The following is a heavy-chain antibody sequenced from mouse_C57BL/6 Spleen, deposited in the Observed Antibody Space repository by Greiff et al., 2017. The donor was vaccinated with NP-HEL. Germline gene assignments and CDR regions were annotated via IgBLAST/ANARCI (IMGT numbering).Heavy chain of an antibody. CDR1: GYTFTGYW. CDR2: IFPGSGNT. CDR3: ARDGYPYYYAMDY. D-gene: IGHD2-3*01. J-gene: IGHJ4*01. V-gene: IGHV1-9*01. Sequence: QVQLKQSGAELMKPGASVKLSCKATGYTFTGYWIEWVKQRPGHGLEWIGEIFPGSGNTYYNEKFKGKATLTAEKSSSTAYMQLSSLTSEDSAVYFCARDGYPYYYAMDYWGQGTSVTVSS.